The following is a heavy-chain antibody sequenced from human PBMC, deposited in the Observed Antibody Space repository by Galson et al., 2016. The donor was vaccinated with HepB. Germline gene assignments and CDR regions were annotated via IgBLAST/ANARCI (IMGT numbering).Heavy chain of an antibody. V-gene: IGHV3-23*01. CDR3: TKSRYFDASGYPPFDN. Sequence: SLRLSCAASGFTFSDYGMSWVRQAPGKPLEWVSVISGGGHDTYYADSVKGRFTISRDNSKNMLFLQMTGLRADDTAVFYCTKSRYFDASGYPPFDNWGQGARVTGSP. CDR1: GFTFSDYG. D-gene: IGHD3-9*01. CDR2: ISGGGHDT. J-gene: IGHJ4*02.